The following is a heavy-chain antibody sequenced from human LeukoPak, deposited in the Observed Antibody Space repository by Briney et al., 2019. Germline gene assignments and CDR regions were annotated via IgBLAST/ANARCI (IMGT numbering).Heavy chain of an antibody. V-gene: IGHV3-48*03. CDR3: AREGYCSFGSCPFDS. CDR1: GFTFSSYQ. J-gene: IGHJ4*02. Sequence: PGGSLRLSCAASGFTFSSYQMNWVRQAPGKGLEWVSYISSSGSAIYYADSVRGRFTISGDNAKNSLYLQMNSLRAEDTAVYYCAREGYCSFGSCPFDSWGQGTLVTVSS. D-gene: IGHD2-15*01. CDR2: ISSSGSAI.